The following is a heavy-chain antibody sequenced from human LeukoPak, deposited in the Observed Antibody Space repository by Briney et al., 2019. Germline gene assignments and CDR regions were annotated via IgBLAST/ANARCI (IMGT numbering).Heavy chain of an antibody. V-gene: IGHV1-2*02. J-gene: IGHJ4*02. CDR1: GYTFTGYY. CDR2: INPNSGGT. Sequence: ASVKVSCKASGYTFTGYYMHWVRQAPGQGLEWMGWINPNSGGTNYAQKFQGRVTMTRDTSICTAYMELSRLRSDDTAVYYCARETPDYGGNGGNFDYWGQGTLVTVSS. CDR3: ARETPDYGGNGGNFDY. D-gene: IGHD4-23*01.